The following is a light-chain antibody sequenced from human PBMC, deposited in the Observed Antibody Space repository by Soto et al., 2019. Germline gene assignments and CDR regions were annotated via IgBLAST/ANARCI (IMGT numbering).Light chain of an antibody. CDR2: KAS. CDR3: QQHKSYPRT. J-gene: IGKJ1*01. CDR1: QNINDA. V-gene: IGKV1-5*03. Sequence: DIPMTQSPSTLSASVGDRVTITCRASQNINDALVWYQQKPGKAPNLLIYKASSLESGVPLRFSGSGSGTEFTLTISSLQPEDFAAYYCQQHKSYPRTFGQGTKVEIK.